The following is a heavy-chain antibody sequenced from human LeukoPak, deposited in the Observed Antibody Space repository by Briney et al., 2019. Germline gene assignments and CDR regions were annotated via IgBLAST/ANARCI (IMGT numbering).Heavy chain of an antibody. CDR3: ARGYTVTTRYYYYGMDV. Sequence: ASAKVSCKASGYTFTSYYMHWVRQAPGQGLEWMGIINPSGGSTSYAQKFQGRVTMTRDTSTSTVYMELSSLRSEDTAVYYCARGYTVTTRYYYYGMDVWGQGTTVTVSS. CDR1: GYTFTSYY. J-gene: IGHJ6*02. CDR2: INPSGGST. V-gene: IGHV1-46*01. D-gene: IGHD4-17*01.